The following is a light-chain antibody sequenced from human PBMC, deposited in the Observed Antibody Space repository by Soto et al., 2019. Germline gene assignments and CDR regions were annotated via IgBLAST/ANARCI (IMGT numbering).Light chain of an antibody. V-gene: IGLV4-69*01. CDR3: QPWGSGIRVV. Sequence: QPVLTQSPSASASLGASVKLTCTLSSGHSRYAIAWHQQQPEKGPRYLMKLNSDGSHSKGDGIPDRFSGSSSGAERYLTISSLQSEDEADYYCQPWGSGIRVVFGGGTKLTVL. CDR2: LNSDGSH. CDR1: SGHSRYA. J-gene: IGLJ2*01.